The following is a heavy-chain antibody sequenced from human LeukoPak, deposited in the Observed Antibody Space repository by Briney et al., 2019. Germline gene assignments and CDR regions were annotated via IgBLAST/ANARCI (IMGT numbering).Heavy chain of an antibody. D-gene: IGHD3-16*02. J-gene: IGHJ4*02. Sequence: GASVKVSCKASGYTFTGYYMHWVRQAPGQGLEWMGWINPNSGGTNYAQKFQGRVTMTRDTSISTAYMELSRLRSDDAAVYYCARGPDSPYDYVWGSYRSMPRPLCDYWGQGTLVTVPS. CDR1: GYTFTGYY. V-gene: IGHV1-2*02. CDR2: INPNSGGT. CDR3: ARGPDSPYDYVWGSYRSMPRPLCDY.